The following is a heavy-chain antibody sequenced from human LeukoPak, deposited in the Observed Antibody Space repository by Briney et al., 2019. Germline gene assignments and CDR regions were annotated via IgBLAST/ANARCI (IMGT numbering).Heavy chain of an antibody. J-gene: IGHJ4*02. CDR2: IYHSGST. V-gene: IGHV4-4*02. D-gene: IGHD1-1*01. Sequence: SETLSLTCAVSGGSISSSNWWSWVRQPPGKGLEWIGEIYHSGSTNYNPSLKSRVTISVDKSKSQFSLKLSSVTAADTAVYYCARDSTGTTSFYFDYWGQGTLVTVSS. CDR1: GGSISSSNW. CDR3: ARDSTGTTSFYFDY.